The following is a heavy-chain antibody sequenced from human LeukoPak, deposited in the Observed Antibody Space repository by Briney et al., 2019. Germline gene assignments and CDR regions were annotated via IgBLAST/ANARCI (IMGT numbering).Heavy chain of an antibody. CDR3: ARAGMITDFSGYYLDY. Sequence: SETLSLTCAVSGGSISSSNWWSWVRQPPGKGLEWIGEIYHSGSTNYNPSLKSRVTISVDKSKNQFSLKLRSVTAADTAVYYCARAGMITDFSGYYLDYWGQGTLVTVSS. V-gene: IGHV4-4*02. J-gene: IGHJ4*02. CDR2: IYHSGST. D-gene: IGHD3-16*01. CDR1: GGSISSSNW.